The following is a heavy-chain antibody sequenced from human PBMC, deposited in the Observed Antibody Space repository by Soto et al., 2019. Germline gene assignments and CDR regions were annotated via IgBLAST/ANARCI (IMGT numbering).Heavy chain of an antibody. CDR3: ARDKEVLLTNYGMAV. V-gene: IGHV3-74*01. J-gene: IGHJ6*02. Sequence: VSLQLSCTAPRFTIGSYWIHWVRQAPGKGLVWVSDINVDGTETWYADSVKGRFTISRDNDKKTLYLHMTGLRVDDTGVYYCARDKEVLLTNYGMAVWGQGTTVTVSS. CDR1: RFTIGSYW. CDR2: INVDGTET.